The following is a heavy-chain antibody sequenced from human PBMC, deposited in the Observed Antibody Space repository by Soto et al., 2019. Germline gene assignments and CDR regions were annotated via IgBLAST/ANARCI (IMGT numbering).Heavy chain of an antibody. CDR2: INAGNGNT. D-gene: IGHD6-6*01. V-gene: IGHV1-3*01. CDR3: ARPLYSSSSPPPPDY. CDR1: GYTFTSYV. Sequence: QVQLVQSGAEVKKPGASVKVSCKASGYTFTSYVMHWVRQAPGQRLEWMGWINAGNGNTKYSQKFQGRVTITRDTSASTAYMELSSLRSEDTAVYYCARPLYSSSSPPPPDYWGQGTLVTVSS. J-gene: IGHJ4*02.